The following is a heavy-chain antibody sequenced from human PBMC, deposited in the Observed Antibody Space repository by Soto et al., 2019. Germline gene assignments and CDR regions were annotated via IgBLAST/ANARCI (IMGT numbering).Heavy chain of an antibody. CDR2: IWYDGSNK. Sequence: PGGSLRLSCAASGFTFSSYGMHWVRQAPGKGLEWVAVIWYDGSNKYYADSVKGRFTISRDNSKNTLYLQMNSLRAEDTAVYYCARGVYCSGGSCPYYYYGMDVWGQETTVTVSS. V-gene: IGHV3-33*01. CDR3: ARGVYCSGGSCPYYYYGMDV. J-gene: IGHJ6*02. D-gene: IGHD2-15*01. CDR1: GFTFSSYG.